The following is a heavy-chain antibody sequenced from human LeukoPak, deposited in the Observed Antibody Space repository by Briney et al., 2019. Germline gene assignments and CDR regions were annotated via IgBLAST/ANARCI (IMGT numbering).Heavy chain of an antibody. D-gene: IGHD3-10*01. Sequence: PSETLSLTCTVSGGSISSSSYYWGWIRQPPGKGLEWIGSIYYSGSTYHNPSLKSRVTISVDTSKNQFSLKLSSVTAADTAVYYCARVMVRGVIDYWGQGTLVTVSS. CDR3: ARVMVRGVIDY. J-gene: IGHJ4*02. V-gene: IGHV4-39*01. CDR2: IYYSGST. CDR1: GGSISSSSYY.